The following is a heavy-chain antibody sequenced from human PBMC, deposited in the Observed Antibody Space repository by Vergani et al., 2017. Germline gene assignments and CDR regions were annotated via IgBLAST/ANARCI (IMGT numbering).Heavy chain of an antibody. CDR2: INPSGGHT. Sequence: QVQVVQSGAEVKKSGASVKVSCKTSGYTFSNYYMPWVRQAPGQGLEWMGIINPSGGHTNYAQKFQGRVTMTRDTSTSTVYMELSSLRYEDTAIYYCARGDYGILTGYQYWGQGTLVTVS. J-gene: IGHJ4*02. V-gene: IGHV1-46*03. CDR3: ARGDYGILTGYQY. CDR1: GYTFSNYY. D-gene: IGHD3-9*01.